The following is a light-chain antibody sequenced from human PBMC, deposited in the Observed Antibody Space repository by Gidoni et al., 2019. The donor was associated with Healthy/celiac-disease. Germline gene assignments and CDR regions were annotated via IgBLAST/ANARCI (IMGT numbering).Light chain of an antibody. Sequence: DIVMTQSPDSLDVSLGDRATINCKSSQSVLYSSNNKNYLAWYQQKPGQPPKLLIYCASTRESGVPDRFSGSGSGTDFTLTISSLQAEDVAVYYCQQYYSTPCSFGQGTKLEIK. V-gene: IGKV4-1*01. CDR1: QSVLYSSNNKNY. CDR2: CAS. J-gene: IGKJ2*04. CDR3: QQYYSTPCS.